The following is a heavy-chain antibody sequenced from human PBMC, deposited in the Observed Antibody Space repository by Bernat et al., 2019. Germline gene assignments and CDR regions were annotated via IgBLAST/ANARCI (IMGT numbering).Heavy chain of an antibody. CDR2: IWYDGSNK. J-gene: IGHJ4*02. V-gene: IGHV3-33*01. D-gene: IGHD4/OR15-4a*01. Sequence: QVQMVESGGGVVQPGRSLRLTCVASGFTFSNYGMHWVRQAPGKGLEWVAIIWYDGSNKYYADSVKGRFTISRDNSKNTLYLQMDSLRAEDTAVYYCVRDANYRYLDYWGQGTLVTVSS. CDR1: GFTFSNYG. CDR3: VRDANYRYLDY.